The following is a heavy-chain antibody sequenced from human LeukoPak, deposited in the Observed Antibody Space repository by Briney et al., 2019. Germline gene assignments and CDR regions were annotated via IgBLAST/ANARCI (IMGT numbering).Heavy chain of an antibody. CDR2: IDPNSGGT. D-gene: IGHD3-3*01. V-gene: IGHV1-2*02. CDR1: GYTFTDYS. Sequence: ASVKVSCKTSGYTFTDYSIHWVRQAPGQGLEWMAWIDPNSGGTDSAQKFQGRVTMTRDTSLSTAYMELSSLTSDDTVVYYCARRAIFGVVKYFDYWGQGTLVTVSS. J-gene: IGHJ4*02. CDR3: ARRAIFGVVKYFDY.